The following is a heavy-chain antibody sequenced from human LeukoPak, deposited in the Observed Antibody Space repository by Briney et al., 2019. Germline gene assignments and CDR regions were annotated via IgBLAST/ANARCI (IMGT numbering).Heavy chain of an antibody. Sequence: ASVKVSCKASGYTFTSYAMHWVRQAPGQRLERMGWINAGNGNTKYSQKFQGRVTITRDTSASTAYMELSSLRSEDTAVYYCARGYYDILTGLTVGRGTSENWFDPWGQGTLVTVSS. CDR2: INAGNGNT. J-gene: IGHJ5*02. V-gene: IGHV1-3*01. CDR1: GYTFTSYA. D-gene: IGHD3-9*01. CDR3: ARGYYDILTGLTVGRGTSENWFDP.